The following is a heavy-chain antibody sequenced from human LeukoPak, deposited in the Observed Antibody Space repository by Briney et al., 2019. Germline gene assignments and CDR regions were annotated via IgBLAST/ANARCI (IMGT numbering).Heavy chain of an antibody. Sequence: AGGSLRLSCAASGFTFSSYEMNWVRQAPGKGLEWVSYISGSGSIIYYADSVKGRFTISRDNAKNSLYLQMNSLRAEGTAVYYCARAYSSSSWMDYWGQGTLVTVSS. CDR3: ARAYSSSSWMDY. CDR2: ISGSGSII. CDR1: GFTFSSYE. V-gene: IGHV3-48*03. J-gene: IGHJ4*02. D-gene: IGHD6-6*01.